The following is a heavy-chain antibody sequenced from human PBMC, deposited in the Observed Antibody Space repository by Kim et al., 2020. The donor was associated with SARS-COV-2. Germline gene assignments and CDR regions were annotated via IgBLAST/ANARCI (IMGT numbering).Heavy chain of an antibody. CDR3: ARRVSSSWYGY. D-gene: IGHD6-13*01. V-gene: IGHV5-10-1*01. Sequence: TNYRPSFQGHVTISADKSISTAYLQWSSLKASDTAMYYCARRVSSSWYGYWGQGTLVTVSS. J-gene: IGHJ4*02. CDR2: T.